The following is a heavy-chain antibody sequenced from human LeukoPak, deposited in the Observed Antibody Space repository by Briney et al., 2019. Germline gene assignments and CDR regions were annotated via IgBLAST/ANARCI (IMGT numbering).Heavy chain of an antibody. D-gene: IGHD4-17*01. J-gene: IGHJ4*02. CDR2: IIPIFGTA. Sequence: GASVKVSCKASGGTFSSYAISWVRQAPGQGLEWMGGIIPIFGTANYAQKFQGRVTITADKSTSTAYMELSSLRSEDTAVYYCARVTPDYGDYIYDYWGQGTLVTVSS. CDR1: GGTFSSYA. CDR3: ARVTPDYGDYIYDY. V-gene: IGHV1-69*06.